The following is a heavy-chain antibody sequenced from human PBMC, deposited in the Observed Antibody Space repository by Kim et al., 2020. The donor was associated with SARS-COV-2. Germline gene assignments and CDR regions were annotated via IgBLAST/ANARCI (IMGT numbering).Heavy chain of an antibody. V-gene: IGHV5-10-1*01. CDR3: ARRLITFGGAPDY. J-gene: IGHJ4*02. Sequence: YSPSFQGHVPISADKSISTAYLQWSSLKASDTAMYYCARRLITFGGAPDYWGQGTLVTVSS. D-gene: IGHD3-16*01.